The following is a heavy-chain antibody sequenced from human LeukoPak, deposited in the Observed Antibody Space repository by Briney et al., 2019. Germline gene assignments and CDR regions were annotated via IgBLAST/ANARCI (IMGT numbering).Heavy chain of an antibody. D-gene: IGHD6-19*01. V-gene: IGHV4-39*01. CDR2: IYYTGNT. CDR3: ARLCIKSSCFTWDY. Sequence: KPSEPLSLTCTVSGGPISSRSNYWGWIRHPPGRGREGFGSIYYTGNTHYNPSLKGRVTMSVDKSKSQFSLKLNSVTAADTAVYYCARLCIKSSCFTWDYWGQGTLVTVSS. CDR1: GGPISSRSNY. J-gene: IGHJ4*02.